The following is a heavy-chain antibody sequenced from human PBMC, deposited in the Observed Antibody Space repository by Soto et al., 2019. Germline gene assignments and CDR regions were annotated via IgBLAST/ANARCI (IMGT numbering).Heavy chain of an antibody. CDR3: ARGPNWGYRLDS. J-gene: IGHJ5*01. V-gene: IGHV1-69*06. CDR1: GGTFSGHA. D-gene: IGHD7-27*01. Sequence: QVQLVQSGAEVKKPGSSVKVSCEASGGTFSGHAISWVRQAPGQGPEWMGGLIPLFGTTQHAQNFQDRLTITADKSTSPAYMELTSLRFEDTAIYYCARGPNWGYRLDSWGQGTLVTVSS. CDR2: LIPLFGTT.